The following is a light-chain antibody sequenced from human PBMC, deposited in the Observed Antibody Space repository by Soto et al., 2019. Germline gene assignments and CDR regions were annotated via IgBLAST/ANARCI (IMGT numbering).Light chain of an antibody. CDR3: HQFGSSSGFT. V-gene: IGKV3-20*01. Sequence: EIVLTQSPGTLSLSPGERATLSCRASQSINSRYLAWYQQKPGQAPRLLIYGASSRATGIPDRFSGSGSGTDFTLIISRLEPEDFAVNYCHQFGSSSGFTFGPGTKLDIK. CDR2: GAS. J-gene: IGKJ3*01. CDR1: QSINSRY.